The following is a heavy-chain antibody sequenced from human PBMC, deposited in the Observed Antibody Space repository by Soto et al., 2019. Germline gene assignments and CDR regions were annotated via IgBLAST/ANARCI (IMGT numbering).Heavy chain of an antibody. CDR3: ARDRPSIVVVPAAIVDYYGMGV. V-gene: IGHV1-69*01. CDR2: ISTSFGTA. CDR1: GGTFSSYA. D-gene: IGHD2-2*02. Sequence: QVQLVQSGAEVKKPGSSVKVSCKASGGTFSSYAISYVRQDPGQGLAGLGVISTSFGTANYAQTFQGRVTITARESTSTAYMELCRLRPEDTAVYYCARDRPSIVVVPAAIVDYYGMGVWGQGTTVTVSS. J-gene: IGHJ6*02.